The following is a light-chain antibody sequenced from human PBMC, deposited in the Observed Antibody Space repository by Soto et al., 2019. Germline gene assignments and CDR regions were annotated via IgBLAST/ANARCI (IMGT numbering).Light chain of an antibody. CDR3: SSYTTNNGHV. CDR1: SNGVGAFDY. J-gene: IGLJ2*01. V-gene: IGLV2-14*01. CDR2: EVF. Sequence: QSVLTQPASVSASPGQSISISCTGTSNGVGAFDYVSWYQQHPGKAPKLIIFEVFNRPSGVSTRFSGSKSGSTASLTISGLQAEDEADYFCSSYTTNNGHVFGGGTKGTVL.